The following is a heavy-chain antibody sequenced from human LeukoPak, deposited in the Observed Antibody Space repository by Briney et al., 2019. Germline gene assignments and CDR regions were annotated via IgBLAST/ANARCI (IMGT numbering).Heavy chain of an antibody. V-gene: IGHV4-30-2*01. D-gene: IGHD6-6*01. CDR1: GGSISSGGYY. Sequence: SQTLSLTCTVSGGSISSGGYYWSWIRQPPGKGLEWIGYIYHSGSTYYNPSLKSRVTISVDRSKNQFSLKLSSVTAADTAVYYCARESIAARTLDYWGQGTLVTVSS. CDR3: ARESIAARTLDY. CDR2: IYHSGST. J-gene: IGHJ4*02.